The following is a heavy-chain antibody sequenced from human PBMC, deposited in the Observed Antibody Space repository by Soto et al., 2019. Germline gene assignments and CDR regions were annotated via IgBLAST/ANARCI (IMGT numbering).Heavy chain of an antibody. V-gene: IGHV4-39*01. CDR3: ARHLPRITMVRGTKAYYMDV. CDR2: IYYSGST. D-gene: IGHD3-10*01. CDR1: GGSISSSSYY. Sequence: SETLSLTCTVSGGSISSSSYYWGWIRQPPGKGLEWIGSIYYSGSTYYNPSLKSRVTISVDTSKNQFSLKLSSVTAADTAVYYCARHLPRITMVRGTKAYYMDVWGKGTTVIVSS. J-gene: IGHJ6*03.